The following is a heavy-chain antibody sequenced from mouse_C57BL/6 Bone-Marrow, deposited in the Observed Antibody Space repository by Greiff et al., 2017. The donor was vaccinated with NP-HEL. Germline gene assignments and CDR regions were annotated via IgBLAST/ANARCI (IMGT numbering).Heavy chain of an antibody. V-gene: IGHV1-85*01. CDR1: GYTFTSYD. D-gene: IGHD2-4*01. CDR2: IYPRDGST. J-gene: IGHJ4*01. CDR3: TRWRGDDYEGYAMDY. Sequence: VQLQQSGPELVKPGASVKLSCKASGYTFTSYDINWVKQRHGQGLEWIGWIYPRDGSTKYNEKFKGKATLTVDTSSRTAYMELNSLTSEDSAVYFCTRWRGDDYEGYAMDYWGQGTSVTVSS.